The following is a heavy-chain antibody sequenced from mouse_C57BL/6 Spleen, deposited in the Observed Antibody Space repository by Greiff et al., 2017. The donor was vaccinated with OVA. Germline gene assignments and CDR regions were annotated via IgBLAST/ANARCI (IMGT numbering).Heavy chain of an antibody. V-gene: IGHV7-3*01. J-gene: IGHJ3*01. CDR2: IRNKANGYTT. CDR1: GFTFTDYY. D-gene: IGHD2-5*01. CDR3: AYYSNYGGFAY. Sequence: EVQLVESGGGLVQPGGSLSLSCAASGFTFTDYYMSWVRQPPGKALEWLGFIRNKANGYTTEYSASVKGRFTISRDNSQSILYLQMNALRAEDSATYYCAYYSNYGGFAYWGQGTLVTVSA.